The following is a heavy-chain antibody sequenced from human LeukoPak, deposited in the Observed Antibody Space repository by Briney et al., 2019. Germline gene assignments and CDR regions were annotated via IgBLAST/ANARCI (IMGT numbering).Heavy chain of an antibody. V-gene: IGHV3-48*03. CDR2: ISSSGNTI. D-gene: IGHD3-10*01. CDR1: GFTFSIYE. Sequence: GGSLRLSCAASGFTFSIYEMSWVRQAPGTGLEWVSYISSSGNTIYYADSVKGRFTISRDNAKNSLYLQMNSLRAEDAAVYYCAKEGTPYAFDVWGQGTMVTVSS. CDR3: AKEGTPYAFDV. J-gene: IGHJ3*01.